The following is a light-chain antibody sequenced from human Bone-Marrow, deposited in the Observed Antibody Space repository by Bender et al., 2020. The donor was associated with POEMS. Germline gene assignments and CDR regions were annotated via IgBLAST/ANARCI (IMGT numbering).Light chain of an antibody. V-gene: IGLV1-44*01. J-gene: IGLJ3*02. Sequence: QSVLTQPPSASGTPGQRVTISCTGTSSDVGGYNRVSWYQQPPGTAPKLLIYINNQRPSGVPDRFSGSKSGTSASLAISGLQSEDEADYYCAAWEDSLNGWVFGGGTKLTVL. CDR1: SSDVGGYNR. CDR3: AAWEDSLNGWV. CDR2: INN.